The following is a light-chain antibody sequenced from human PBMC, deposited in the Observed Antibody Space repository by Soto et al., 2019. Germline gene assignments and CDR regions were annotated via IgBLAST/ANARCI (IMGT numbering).Light chain of an antibody. CDR3: CSYAGSGIYV. CDR2: EVT. J-gene: IGLJ1*01. CDR1: SSDVGRYDF. Sequence: QSVLTQPASVSGSPGQSITISCTGTSSDVGRYDFVSWYQQYPGKAPKLLICEVTKRPSGVSNRFSGSKSGNTASLTISGLRAEDEADYYCCSYAGSGIYVFGTGTKVTVL. V-gene: IGLV2-23*02.